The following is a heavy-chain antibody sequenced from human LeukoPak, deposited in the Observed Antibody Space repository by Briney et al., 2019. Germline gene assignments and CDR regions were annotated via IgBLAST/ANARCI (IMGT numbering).Heavy chain of an antibody. CDR1: GFTFSNYA. D-gene: IGHD3-9*01. CDR2: ISGSGSET. V-gene: IGHV3-23*01. CDR3: AREDYDILTGDPTYFDY. J-gene: IGHJ4*02. Sequence: GGSLRLSCAASGFTFSNYAMTWVRQAPGKGLEWVSGISGSGSETWHADSVKGRFTISRDNSRNMLYLQMDSLRDEDTAVYYCAREDYDILTGDPTYFDYWGQGTLVTVSS.